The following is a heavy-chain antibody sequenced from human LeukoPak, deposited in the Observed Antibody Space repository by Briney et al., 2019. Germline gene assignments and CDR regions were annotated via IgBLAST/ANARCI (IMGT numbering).Heavy chain of an antibody. Sequence: VXVSCKASGDTFSXYAISWVRQAPGQGLEWMGGIIPIFGTANYAQKFQGRVTITADESTSTAYMELSSLRSEDTAVYYCASCEVPSVYYGMDVWGQGTTVTVSS. V-gene: IGHV1-69*13. CDR1: GDTFSXYA. J-gene: IGHJ6*02. CDR3: ASCEVPSVYYGMDV. CDR2: IIPIFGTA. D-gene: IGHD5/OR15-5a*01.